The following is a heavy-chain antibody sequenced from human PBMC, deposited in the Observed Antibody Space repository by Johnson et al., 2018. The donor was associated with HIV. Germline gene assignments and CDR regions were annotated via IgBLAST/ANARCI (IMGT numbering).Heavy chain of an antibody. J-gene: IGHJ3*02. CDR1: GFTFSSYA. D-gene: IGHD6-19*01. V-gene: IGHV3-30-3*01. CDR2: ISYDGSNK. CDR3: AKELALYSSGYGGDAFDI. Sequence: QVQLVESGGGVVQPGRSLGLSCAASGFTFSSYAMHWVRQAPGKGLEWVAVISYDGSNKYYADSVKGRFTISRDNSKNTLYLQMNSLRAEDTAVYYCAKELALYSSGYGGDAFDIWGQGTMVTVSS.